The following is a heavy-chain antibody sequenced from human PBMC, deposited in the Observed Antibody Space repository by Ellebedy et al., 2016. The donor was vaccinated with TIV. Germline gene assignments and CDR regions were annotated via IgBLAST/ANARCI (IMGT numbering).Heavy chain of an antibody. D-gene: IGHD3-9*01. V-gene: IGHV3-13*01. CDR3: ARGGDYDILTGYSDY. CDR2: IGTAGDT. CDR1: GFTFSSYD. J-gene: IGHJ4*02. Sequence: GESLKISCAASGFTFSSYDMHWVRQATGKGLEWVSAIGTAGDTYYPGSVKGRFTISRENAKNSLYLQMNSLRAGDTAVYYCARGGDYDILTGYSDYWGQGTLVTVSS.